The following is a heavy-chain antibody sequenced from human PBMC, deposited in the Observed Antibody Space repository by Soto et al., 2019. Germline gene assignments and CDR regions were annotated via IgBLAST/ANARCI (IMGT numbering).Heavy chain of an antibody. J-gene: IGHJ4*02. Sequence: ASVKVSCKASGYTFTSYGISWVRQAPGQGLEWMGWISAYNGNTNYNPSLKSRVTISVDTSKNQFSLKLSSVTAADTAVYYCARQLWFGEYYWGQGTLVTVSS. CDR1: GYTFTSYG. CDR3: ARQLWFGEYY. D-gene: IGHD3-10*01. V-gene: IGHV1-18*01. CDR2: ISAYNGNT.